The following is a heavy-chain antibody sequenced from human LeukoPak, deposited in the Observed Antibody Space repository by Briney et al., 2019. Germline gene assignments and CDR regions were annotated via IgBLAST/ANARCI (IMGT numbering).Heavy chain of an antibody. CDR3: ARSAVAAGIGSDY. V-gene: IGHV3-21*01. J-gene: IGHJ4*02. CDR2: ISSSSSYI. CDR1: GFTFSSYS. D-gene: IGHD6-13*01. Sequence: PGGSLRLSCAASGFTFSSYSMNWVRQAPGKGLEWVSSISSSSSYIYYADSVKGRFTISRDNAKNSLYLQMNSLRAEDTAVYYCARSAVAAGIGSDYWGQGTLVTVSS.